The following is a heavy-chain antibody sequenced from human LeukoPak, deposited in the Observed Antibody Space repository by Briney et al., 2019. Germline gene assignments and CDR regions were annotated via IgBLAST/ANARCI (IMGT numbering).Heavy chain of an antibody. CDR3: ARGKSRQWLVWFDY. CDR2: IWYDGSNK. CDR1: GFTFSSYG. Sequence: GRSLRLPCAASGFTFSSYGMHWVRQAPGKGLEWVAVIWYDGSNKYYADSVKGRFTISRDNSKNTLYLQMNSLRAEDTAVYYCARGKSRQWLVWFDYWGQGTLVTVSS. V-gene: IGHV3-33*01. D-gene: IGHD6-19*01. J-gene: IGHJ4*02.